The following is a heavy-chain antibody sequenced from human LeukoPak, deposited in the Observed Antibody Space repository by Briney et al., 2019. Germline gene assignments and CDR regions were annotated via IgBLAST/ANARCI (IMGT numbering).Heavy chain of an antibody. CDR2: IKQDGSEK. J-gene: IGHJ4*01. Sequence: PGGSLRLSCAVSGFTFSSHWMNWVRQAPGKGLEWVASIKQDGSEKSYVDSVKGRFTISRDNTKNSLYLQMSSLRAEDTAVYYCARDGTAAGLYFDLWGQGTLVTVSS. D-gene: IGHD6-13*01. V-gene: IGHV3-7*01. CDR1: GFTFSSHW. CDR3: ARDGTAAGLYFDL.